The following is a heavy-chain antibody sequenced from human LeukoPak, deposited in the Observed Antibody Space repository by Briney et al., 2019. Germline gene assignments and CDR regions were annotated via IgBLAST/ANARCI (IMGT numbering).Heavy chain of an antibody. Sequence: GGSLRLSCAASGFTFSNCVMHWVRQAPGKGLEWVAAMSNDGSEKYYADSVRGRFTISRDNSKNTLYLQMNSLRPEDTAVYYCARELRDSGYDFDYWGQGTLVTVSS. V-gene: IGHV3-30*04. J-gene: IGHJ4*02. CDR2: MSNDGSEK. D-gene: IGHD5-12*01. CDR3: ARELRDSGYDFDY. CDR1: GFTFSNCV.